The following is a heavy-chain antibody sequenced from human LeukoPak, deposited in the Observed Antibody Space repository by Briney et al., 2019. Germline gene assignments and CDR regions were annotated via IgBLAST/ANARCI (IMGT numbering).Heavy chain of an antibody. Sequence: ASVKVSCKASGYTFTGYYMHWVRQAPGQGLGWMGWINPNSGGRNYAQKFQGRVTMTRDTSISTAYMELSRLRSDDTAEYYCARALYYDSSGYYSSSYYYFQHWGQGTLVTVSS. CDR1: GYTFTGYY. CDR3: ARALYYDSSGYYSSSYYYFQH. J-gene: IGHJ1*01. V-gene: IGHV1-2*02. CDR2: INPNSGGR. D-gene: IGHD3-22*01.